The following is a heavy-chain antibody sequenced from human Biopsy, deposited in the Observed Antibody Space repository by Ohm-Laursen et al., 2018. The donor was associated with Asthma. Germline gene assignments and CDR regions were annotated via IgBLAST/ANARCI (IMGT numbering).Heavy chain of an antibody. Sequence: SSVKVSCKASGGTFSNYAISWVRQAPGQGLEWMGGIIPMFGTTNYAQKFQGRVTITADESTSTAYMELSSLRSDDTAVYYCASPTYCSGSSCINNYYYALDVWGQGITVTVTS. J-gene: IGHJ6*02. CDR1: GGTFSNYA. CDR3: ASPTYCSGSSCINNYYYALDV. CDR2: IIPMFGTT. V-gene: IGHV1-69*01. D-gene: IGHD2-15*01.